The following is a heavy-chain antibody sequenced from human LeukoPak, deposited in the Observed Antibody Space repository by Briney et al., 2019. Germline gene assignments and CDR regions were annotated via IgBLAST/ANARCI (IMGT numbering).Heavy chain of an antibody. CDR2: IYSGGST. D-gene: IGHD6-19*01. J-gene: IGHJ4*02. V-gene: IGHV3-53*01. CDR3: ARDEYSSGWYKSGDY. CDR1: GFTVSSNY. Sequence: GGSLRLSCAASGFTVSSNYMSWVRQAPGKGLVWVSVIYSGGSTYYADSVKGRFTISRDNSKNTLYLQMNSLRAEDTAVYYCARDEYSSGWYKSGDYWGQGTLVTVSS.